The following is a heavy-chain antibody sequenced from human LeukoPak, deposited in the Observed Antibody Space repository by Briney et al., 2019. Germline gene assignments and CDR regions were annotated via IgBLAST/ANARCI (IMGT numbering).Heavy chain of an antibody. Sequence: GSLRLSCAASGFTFSSYWMSWVRQAPGKGLAWGANIKQDGSEKYYVDSVKGRFTISRDNAKNSLYLQMNSLRAEDTAVYYCARDLGWYYYDSSGALFDYWGQGTLVTVSS. CDR1: GFTFSSYW. CDR2: IKQDGSEK. J-gene: IGHJ4*02. V-gene: IGHV3-7*01. CDR3: ARDLGWYYYDSSGALFDY. D-gene: IGHD3-22*01.